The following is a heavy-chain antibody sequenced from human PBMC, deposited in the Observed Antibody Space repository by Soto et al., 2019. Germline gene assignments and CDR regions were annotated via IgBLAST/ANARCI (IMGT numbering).Heavy chain of an antibody. CDR2: ISVSGGST. CDR3: AKEGGSSPMITACDY. D-gene: IGHD3-16*01. Sequence: EVQLLESGGGLVQPGGSLRLSCEASGFTFSTYAMNWVRQAPGEGLEWGSAISVSGGSTSYADSVKGRFTLSRDNFKNTMYLQMNSLRAEDTAVYYCAKEGGSSPMITACDYWGQGILVTVSS. J-gene: IGHJ4*02. V-gene: IGHV3-23*01. CDR1: GFTFSTYA.